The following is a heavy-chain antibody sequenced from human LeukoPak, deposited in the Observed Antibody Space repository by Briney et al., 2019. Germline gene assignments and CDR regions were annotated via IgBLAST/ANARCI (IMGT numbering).Heavy chain of an antibody. Sequence: GGSLRLSCAASGFTFTNYAMSWVRQAPRKGLEWVSTISGGSENTHYADSVRGRFTISRDNSKNTLYMEMNSLRAEDTAVYYCAKDVGHCSSISCPFDYWGQGALVTVSS. J-gene: IGHJ4*02. CDR1: GFTFTNYA. V-gene: IGHV3-23*01. CDR2: ISGGSENT. CDR3: AKDVGHCSSISCPFDY. D-gene: IGHD2-2*01.